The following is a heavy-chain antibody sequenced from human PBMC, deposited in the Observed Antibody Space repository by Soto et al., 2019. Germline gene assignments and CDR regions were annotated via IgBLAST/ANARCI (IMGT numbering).Heavy chain of an antibody. D-gene: IGHD1-26*01. CDR2: INPSGGST. CDR1: GYSFTNYY. CDR3: VRVGSGSFYSWFDP. V-gene: IGHV1-46*01. Sequence: ASVKVSCKASGYSFTNYYMHWVRQAPGQVLEWMGTINPSGGSTSYAQKFQGRVTITRDTSTSTVYMEVNSLSSEDTVVDYCVRVGSGSFYSWFDPWGQGTVVTVSS. J-gene: IGHJ5*02.